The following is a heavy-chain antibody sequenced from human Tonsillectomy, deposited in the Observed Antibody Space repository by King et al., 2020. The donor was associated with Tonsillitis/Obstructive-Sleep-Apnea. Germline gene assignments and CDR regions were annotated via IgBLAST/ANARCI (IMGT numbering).Heavy chain of an antibody. CDR1: GGSFSGYY. Sequence: VQLQQWGAGLLKPSEPLSLTCAVYGGSFSGYYWSWIRQPPGKGLEWIGEINHSGSTNYNPSLKSRVTISVDTSKNQFSLKLRSVTAADTAVYYCARETHYDILTGYALTYYFDYWGQGTLVTVSS. J-gene: IGHJ4*02. CDR2: INHSGST. V-gene: IGHV4-34*01. D-gene: IGHD3-9*01. CDR3: ARETHYDILTGYALTYYFDY.